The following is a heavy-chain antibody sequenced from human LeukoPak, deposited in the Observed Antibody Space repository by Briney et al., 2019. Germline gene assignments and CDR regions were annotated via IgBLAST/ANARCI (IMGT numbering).Heavy chain of an antibody. D-gene: IGHD6-6*01. CDR1: GFTFSSYL. V-gene: IGHV3-74*01. Sequence: PGGSLRLSCAASGFTFSSYLMHWVRQAPGKGLVWVSRINSDGSSTSYADSVKGLFTISRDNAKNTLYLQMNSLRAEDTAVYYCARVSSSSSRRAVYYFDYWGQGTLVTVSS. CDR2: INSDGSST. CDR3: ARVSSSSSRRAVYYFDY. J-gene: IGHJ4*02.